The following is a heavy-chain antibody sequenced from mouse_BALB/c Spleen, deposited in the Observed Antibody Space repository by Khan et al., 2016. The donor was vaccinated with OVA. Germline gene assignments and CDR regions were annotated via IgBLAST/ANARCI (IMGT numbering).Heavy chain of an antibody. D-gene: IGHD1-1*02. J-gene: IGHJ3*01. CDR2: ISYSGRT. Sequence: EVQLQESGPGLVTPSQSLSLTCTVTGYSITSDYAWNWLRQFPGNKLEWMGSISYSGRTSYTPSLKCRISITRDTSKNQFFLQLNSVTTDDTATYCCAGGRAYWGQGTLVTVSA. CDR3: AGGRAY. CDR1: GYSITSDYA. V-gene: IGHV3-2*02.